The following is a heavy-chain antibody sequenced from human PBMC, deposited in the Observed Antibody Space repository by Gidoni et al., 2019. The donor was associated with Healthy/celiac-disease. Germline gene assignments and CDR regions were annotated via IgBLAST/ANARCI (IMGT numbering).Heavy chain of an antibody. Sequence: EVQLVESGGGLVQPGGSLSLSCAASGCPFSIDSMNSVRQAPGKGLEVVSYISSSSSTIYYANSVKGRFTISRDNAKNSLYLQMNSLRDEDTAVYYCARVSRGYSGYEGSDYWGQGTLVTVSS. CDR1: GCPFSIDS. J-gene: IGHJ4*02. CDR2: ISSSSSTI. D-gene: IGHD5-12*01. CDR3: ARVSRGYSGYEGSDY. V-gene: IGHV3-48*02.